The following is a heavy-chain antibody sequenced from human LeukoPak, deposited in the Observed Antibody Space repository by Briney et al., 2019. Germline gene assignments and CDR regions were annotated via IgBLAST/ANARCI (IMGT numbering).Heavy chain of an antibody. CDR3: ARVNGGYSYGDFDY. J-gene: IGHJ4*02. CDR1: GGTFSSYA. CDR2: IIPILGIA. V-gene: IGHV1-69*04. Sequence: SVKVSCKASGGTFSSYAISWVRQAPGQGLEWMGRIIPILGIANYAQKFQGRITITADKSTSTAYMELSSLRSEDTAVYYCARVNGGYSYGDFDYWGQGTLVTVSS. D-gene: IGHD5-18*01.